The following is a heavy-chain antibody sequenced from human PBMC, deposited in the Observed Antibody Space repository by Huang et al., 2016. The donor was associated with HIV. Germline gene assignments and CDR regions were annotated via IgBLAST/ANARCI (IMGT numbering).Heavy chain of an antibody. Sequence: QVQLVQSGAEVKKPGTSVKVSCKTSGYTFSSHALHWLRQAPGQRPEGMGWINGDNGDTKYSLKFQGGVTVTSDTSANIGYMELNSLLSEDTAVYYCARDPLDIRRHFDFWGQGSLVTVSS. CDR2: INGDNGDT. CDR3: ARDPLDIRRHFDF. CDR1: GYTFSSHA. V-gene: IGHV1-3*01. J-gene: IGHJ4*02. D-gene: IGHD3-3*01.